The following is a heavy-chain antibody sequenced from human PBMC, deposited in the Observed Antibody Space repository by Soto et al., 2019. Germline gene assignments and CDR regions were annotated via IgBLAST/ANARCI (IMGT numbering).Heavy chain of an antibody. CDR1: GFTFSDYS. CDR3: ARSYCGSDCHSYLNL. Sequence: GGSLRLSCVASGFTFSDYSMNWVRQAPGKGLEWLSFITSTSNARKYADSVKGRLTISRDNAKNSLYLQMNSLRDEDTAVYYCARSYCGSDCHSYLNLWGQGTLVTVSS. V-gene: IGHV3-48*02. J-gene: IGHJ5*02. D-gene: IGHD2-21*02. CDR2: ITSTSNAR.